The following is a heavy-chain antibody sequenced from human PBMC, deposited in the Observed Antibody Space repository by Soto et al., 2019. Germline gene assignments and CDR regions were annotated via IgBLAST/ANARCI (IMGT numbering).Heavy chain of an antibody. CDR2: IYYSGST. V-gene: IGHV4-59*01. D-gene: IGHD3-22*01. Sequence: SETLSLTCTVSGGSISSYYWSWIRQPPGKGLEWIGYIYYSGSTNYNPSLKSRVTISVDTSKNQFSLKLISVTAADTAVYYCASHTYYYDSSGYLDYWGQGTLVTVSS. CDR1: GGSISSYY. CDR3: ASHTYYYDSSGYLDY. J-gene: IGHJ4*02.